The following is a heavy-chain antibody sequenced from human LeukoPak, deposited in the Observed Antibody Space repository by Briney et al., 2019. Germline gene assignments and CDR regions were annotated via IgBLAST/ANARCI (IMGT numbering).Heavy chain of an antibody. V-gene: IGHV4-31*03. Sequence: SETLSLTCTVSGGSISSGGYYWSWLRQHPGKGLEWIGYIYYSGSTYYNPSLKSRVTISVDTSKNQFSLKLSSVTAADTAVYYCARTGDNGYYGSGSPPLDFDYWGREPWSPSPQ. CDR3: ARTGDNGYYGSGSPPLDFDY. CDR2: IYYSGST. J-gene: IGHJ4*02. D-gene: IGHD3-10*01. CDR1: GGSISSGGYY.